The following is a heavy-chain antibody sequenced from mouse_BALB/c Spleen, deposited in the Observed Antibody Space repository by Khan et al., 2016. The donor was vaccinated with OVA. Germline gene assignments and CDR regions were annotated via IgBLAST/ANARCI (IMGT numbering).Heavy chain of an antibody. CDR1: GFTFSSYT. J-gene: IGHJ2*01. CDR3: ARQTLGYYVDY. V-gene: IGHV5-12-2*01. Sequence: EVELVESGGGLVQPGGSLKLSCATSGFTFSSYTMSWVRPTPEKRLEWVAYITNGDSSSSNPATVKGRFTISSDNAKNPLYLQMSGLKSEDTAMYYCARQTLGYYVDYWGQGTTLTVSS. CDR2: ITNGDSSS.